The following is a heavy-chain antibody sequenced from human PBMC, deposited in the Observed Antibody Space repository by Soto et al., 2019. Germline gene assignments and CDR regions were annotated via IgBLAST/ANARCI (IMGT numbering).Heavy chain of an antibody. Sequence: PGESLKISFKGSGYSFTSYWIGWVRQMPVKGLEWMGIIYPGDSDTRYSPSFQGQVTISADKSISTAYLQWSSLKASDTAMYYCARHRRAVADPYYYYGMDVWGQGTTVTVS. J-gene: IGHJ6*02. V-gene: IGHV5-51*01. CDR2: IYPGDSDT. D-gene: IGHD6-19*01. CDR3: ARHRRAVADPYYYYGMDV. CDR1: GYSFTSYW.